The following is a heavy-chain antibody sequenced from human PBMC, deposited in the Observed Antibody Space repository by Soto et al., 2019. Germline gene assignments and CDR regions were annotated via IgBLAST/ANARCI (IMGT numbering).Heavy chain of an antibody. V-gene: IGHV1-18*01. CDR3: ATELQYSSSSIHWFDP. J-gene: IGHJ5*02. D-gene: IGHD6-6*01. CDR1: GYTFTSYG. Sequence: ASVKVSCKASGYTFTSYGISWVRQAPGQGLEWMGWISAYNGNTNYAQKLQGRVTMTTDTSTSTAYMELRSLRSDDTAVYYCATELQYSSSSIHWFDPWGQGTLVTVSS. CDR2: ISAYNGNT.